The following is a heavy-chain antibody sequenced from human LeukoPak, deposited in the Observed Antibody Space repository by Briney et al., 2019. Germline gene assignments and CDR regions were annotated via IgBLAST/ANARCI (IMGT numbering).Heavy chain of an antibody. V-gene: IGHV1-46*01. J-gene: IGHJ3*02. CDR3: ASGAGATNAFDI. CDR2: INPSGGST. CDR1: GYTFTSYY. D-gene: IGHD1-26*01. Sequence: ASVKVSCRASGYTFTSYYMHWVRQAPGQGLEWMGIINPSGGSTSYAQKFQGRVTMTRDTSTSTVYMELSSLRSEDTAVYYCASGAGATNAFDIWGQGTMVTVSS.